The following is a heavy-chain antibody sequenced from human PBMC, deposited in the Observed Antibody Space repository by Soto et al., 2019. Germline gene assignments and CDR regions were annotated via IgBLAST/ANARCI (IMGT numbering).Heavy chain of an antibody. CDR2: ITWNGGNS. Sequence: LRLSCAASGFRFDDYNIHWVRQAPGKGLEWVSLITWNGGNSYYADSVKGRFTISRDGTTESVSLQMTSLKREDTGLYFCARETLSYGSALDVWRQGTTVTVSS. D-gene: IGHD3-16*01. V-gene: IGHV3-43*01. CDR3: ARETLSYGSALDV. J-gene: IGHJ6*02. CDR1: GFRFDDYN.